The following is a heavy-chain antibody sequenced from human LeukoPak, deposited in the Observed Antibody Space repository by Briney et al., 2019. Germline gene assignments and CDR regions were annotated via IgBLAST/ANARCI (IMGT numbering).Heavy chain of an antibody. CDR3: ARHSHYYYDSSGPLGY. CDR2: IYYSGST. CDR1: GGSISRYY. D-gene: IGHD3-22*01. J-gene: IGHJ4*02. Sequence: PSETLSLTSTVSGGSISRYYWSWIRQPPGKGLERIGHIYYSGSTNYNPSLKSRVTISVDTSKNQFSLKLSSVTAADTAVYYCARHSHYYYDSSGPLGYWGQGTLVTVSS. V-gene: IGHV4-59*08.